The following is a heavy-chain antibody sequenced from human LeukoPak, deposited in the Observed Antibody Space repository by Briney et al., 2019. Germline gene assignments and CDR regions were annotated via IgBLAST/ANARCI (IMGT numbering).Heavy chain of an antibody. Sequence: ASVKVSCKASGYTFSSFGFMWVRQAPGQGLDWMGWISVYNGDTRYAQKFQGRVTMTTDTSTSTAYMELRSLTSDDTAVYYCARNSPYDFWSGYHITPPFDYWGQGTLVTVSS. D-gene: IGHD3-3*01. CDR3: ARNSPYDFWSGYHITPPFDY. V-gene: IGHV1-18*01. CDR2: ISVYNGDT. J-gene: IGHJ4*02. CDR1: GYTFSSFG.